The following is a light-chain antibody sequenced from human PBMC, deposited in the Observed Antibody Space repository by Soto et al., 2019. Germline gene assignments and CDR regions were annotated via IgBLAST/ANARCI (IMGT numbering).Light chain of an antibody. V-gene: IGKV1-5*01. J-gene: IGKJ1*01. CDR1: QSISSW. CDR2: DAS. Sequence: DIQMTQSPSTLSASVGDRVTITCRASQSISSWLAWYQQKPGKAPKLLIYDASSLESGDPSRFSGSGSRTEFTLTISSLQPDDFATYYCQQYNSYSRTFGQGTKVEIK. CDR3: QQYNSYSRT.